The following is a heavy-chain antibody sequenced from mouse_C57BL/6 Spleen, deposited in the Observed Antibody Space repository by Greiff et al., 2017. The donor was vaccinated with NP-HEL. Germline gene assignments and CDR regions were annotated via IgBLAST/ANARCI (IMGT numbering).Heavy chain of an antibody. V-gene: IGHV1-81*01. D-gene: IGHD3-3*01. CDR3: ARRGPRDYFDY. Sequence: QVQLKESGAELARPGASVKLSCKASGYTFTSYGISWVKQRTGQGLEWIGEIYPRSGNTYYNEKSKGKATLTADKSSSTAYMELRSLTSEDSAVYFCARRGPRDYFDYWGQGTTLTVSS. CDR1: GYTFTSYG. CDR2: IYPRSGNT. J-gene: IGHJ2*01.